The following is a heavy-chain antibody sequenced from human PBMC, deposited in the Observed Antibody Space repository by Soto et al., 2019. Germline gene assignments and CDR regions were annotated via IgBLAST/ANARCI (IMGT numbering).Heavy chain of an antibody. CDR2: IIPILGIA. V-gene: IGHV1-69*02. CDR1: GGTFSSYT. CDR3: ASFRPRIQLWLRSGMDV. D-gene: IGHD5-18*01. J-gene: IGHJ6*02. Sequence: QVQLVQSGAAVKKPGSSVKVSCKASGGTFSSYTISWVRQAPGQGLEWMGRIIPILGIANYARSFQGRVTITADKSTSXAYMELTSLRAEDTAVYYGASFRPRIQLWLRSGMDVWGQGTTVTVSS.